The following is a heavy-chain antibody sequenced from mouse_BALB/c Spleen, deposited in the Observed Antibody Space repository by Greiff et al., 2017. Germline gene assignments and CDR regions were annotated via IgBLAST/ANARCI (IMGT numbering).Heavy chain of an antibody. CDR2: ISYSGST. V-gene: IGHV3-2*02. CDR1: GYSITSDYA. Sequence: VQLQQSGPGLVKPSQSLSLTCTVTGYSITSDYAWNWIRQFPGNKLEWMGYISYSGSTSYNPSLKSRISITRDTSKNQFFLQLNSVTTEDTATYYCARSPGRYDAMDYWGQGTSVTVSS. CDR3: ARSPGRYDAMDY. J-gene: IGHJ4*01. D-gene: IGHD4-1*01.